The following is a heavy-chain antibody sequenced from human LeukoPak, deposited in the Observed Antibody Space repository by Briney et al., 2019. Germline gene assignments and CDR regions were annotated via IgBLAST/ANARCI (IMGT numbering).Heavy chain of an antibody. CDR3: ARAAPGTADAFDI. D-gene: IGHD1-1*01. V-gene: IGHV3-72*01. Sequence: GGSLRLSCAASGFTFSDLYMDWVRQAPGKGLEWVGRTGNKANSYTTEYAASVKGRFTISRDDSKNSLYLQMNSLKTEDTAVYYCARAAPGTADAFDIWGQGTMVTVSS. CDR1: GFTFSDLY. J-gene: IGHJ3*02. CDR2: TGNKANSYTT.